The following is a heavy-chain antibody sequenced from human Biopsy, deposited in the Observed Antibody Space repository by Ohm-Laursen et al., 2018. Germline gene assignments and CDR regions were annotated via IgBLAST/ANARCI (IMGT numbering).Heavy chain of an antibody. V-gene: IGHV3-30*18. D-gene: IGHD7-27*01. CDR2: ISDDGRNK. J-gene: IGHJ5*02. CDR3: AKDLRNNNWGVET. CDR1: GFSFSSYG. Sequence: SLRLSCAAPGFSFSSYGMHWVRQAPGKGLEWVAVISDDGRNKYYIDSVRGRFTISRDNSKNTLYLQMNNLRAEDTAVFYCAKDLRNNNWGVETWGQGTLVTVSS.